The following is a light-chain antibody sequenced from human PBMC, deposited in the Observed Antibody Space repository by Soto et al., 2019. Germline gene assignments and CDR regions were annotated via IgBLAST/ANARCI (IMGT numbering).Light chain of an antibody. V-gene: IGKV3-15*01. CDR1: QSVSSN. Sequence: EIVMTQSPATLSVSPGERATLSCSASQSVSSNVDWYQQKPGQAPRLLIYGTSTKATGIPARFSGSGSGTEFALTISSLQSEDFAVYYWQQYNNWPRTFGQGTKVEIK. CDR3: QQYNNWPRT. CDR2: GTS. J-gene: IGKJ1*01.